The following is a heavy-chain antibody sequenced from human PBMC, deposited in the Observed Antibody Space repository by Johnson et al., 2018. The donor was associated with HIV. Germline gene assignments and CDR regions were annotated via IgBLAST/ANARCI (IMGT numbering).Heavy chain of an antibody. V-gene: IGHV3-11*04. CDR1: GITFSDYY. Sequence: QMLLVESGGGLVKPGGSLRLSCAAYGITFSDYYMSWIRQAPGKGLEWVSYISGSGSTLYYADSVKGRFTISRDNAKNSLYLQMNSLRAEDTAVYYCARARLLWFRELWPHDAFDIWGQGTKVTVSS. CDR3: ARARLLWFRELWPHDAFDI. J-gene: IGHJ3*02. CDR2: ISGSGSTL. D-gene: IGHD3-10*01.